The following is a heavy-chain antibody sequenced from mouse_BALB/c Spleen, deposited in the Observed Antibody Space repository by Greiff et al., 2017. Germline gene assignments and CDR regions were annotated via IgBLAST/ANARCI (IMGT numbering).Heavy chain of an antibody. J-gene: IGHJ4*01. CDR3: ARNYYDYGDAMDY. CDR1: GFTFSDYY. CDR2: ISDGGSYT. V-gene: IGHV5-4*02. D-gene: IGHD2-4*01. Sequence: EVKLVESGGGLVKPGGSLKLSCAASGFTFSDYYMYWVRQTPEKRLEWVATISDGGSYTYYPDSVKGRFTISRDNAKNNLYLQMSSLKSEDTAMYYCARNYYDYGDAMDYWGQGTSVTVSS.